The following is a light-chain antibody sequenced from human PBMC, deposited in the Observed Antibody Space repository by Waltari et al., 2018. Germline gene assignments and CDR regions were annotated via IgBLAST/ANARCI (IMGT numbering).Light chain of an antibody. V-gene: IGKV1-8*01. CDR2: AAS. CDR1: QCISTY. J-gene: IGKJ1*01. CDR3: QQYYTYPRT. Sequence: AIRMTQSPSSFSASTGDRVTITCRASQCISTYLAWYQQKSGKAPKLLIYAASTLQSGVPSRFSGSGSGTDFTLTISCLQSEDFAIYYCQQYYTYPRTFGQGTKVEV.